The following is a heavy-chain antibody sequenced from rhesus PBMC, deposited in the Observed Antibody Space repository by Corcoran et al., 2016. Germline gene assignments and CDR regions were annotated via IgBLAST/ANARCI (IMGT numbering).Heavy chain of an antibody. Sequence: QVQLQESGPGLVKPSETLYLTCAVSGYSISSNYWSWIRQPPGKGLDWIGYIYGSSGTTYYNPSLKSLVIISTDTSKNQFPLNLSSVTAADTAVYYCAREQHSSGAFDFWGQGLRVTVSS. CDR3: AREQHSSGAFDF. V-gene: IGHV4-147*01. CDR1: GYSISSNY. D-gene: IGHD2-33*01. CDR2: IYGSSGTT. J-gene: IGHJ3*01.